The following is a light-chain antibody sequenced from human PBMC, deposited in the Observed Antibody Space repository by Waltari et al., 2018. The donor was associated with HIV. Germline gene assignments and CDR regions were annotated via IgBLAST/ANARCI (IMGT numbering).Light chain of an antibody. V-gene: IGLV3-21*02. CDR1: NIETKS. CDR3: QLWDTFSGHRV. CDR2: HNS. J-gene: IGLJ3*02. Sequence: YELTQAPSVSVAPGQTARIISAGNNIETKSAHWYQKKAGQAPTVDVHHNSDRPSEIPERFSGSKSENTATLTISGVEAGDEADYYCQLWDTFSGHRVFGGGTKLTVL.